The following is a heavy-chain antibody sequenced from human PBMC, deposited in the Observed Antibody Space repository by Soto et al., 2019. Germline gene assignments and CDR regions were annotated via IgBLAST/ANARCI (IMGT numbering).Heavy chain of an antibody. J-gene: IGHJ4*02. V-gene: IGHV4-39*01. CDR1: GGSIYRSGYY. D-gene: IGHD2-15*01. CDR3: GKVLVGATGHTDSDS. CDR2: IDYNGVT. Sequence: SETLSLTCTVSGGSIYRSGYYWDWIRHPPGRGLEWIGNIDYNGVTYSNPSLKSRVTISRDTSKNQFSLKLTSVTAADTALYYCGKVLVGATGHTDSDSWGPGTLVTVSS.